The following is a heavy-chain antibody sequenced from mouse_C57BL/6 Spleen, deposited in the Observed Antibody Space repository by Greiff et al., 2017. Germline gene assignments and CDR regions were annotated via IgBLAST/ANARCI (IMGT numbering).Heavy chain of an antibody. CDR3: AKGGDGAWFAY. V-gene: IGHV1-82*01. Sequence: VQLQQSGPELVKPGASVKISCKASGYAFSSSWLNWVKQRPGKGLEWIGRIYPGDGDTNYNGKFKGKATLNADKTSSTAYMQLSSLTSEDSAVYFCAKGGDGAWFAYWGQGTLVTVSA. CDR2: IYPGDGDT. CDR1: GYAFSSSW. J-gene: IGHJ3*01.